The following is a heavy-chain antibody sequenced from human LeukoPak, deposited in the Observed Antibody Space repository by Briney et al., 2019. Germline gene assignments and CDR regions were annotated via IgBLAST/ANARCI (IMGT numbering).Heavy chain of an antibody. J-gene: IGHJ4*02. Sequence: QSGGSLRLSCAASGFTFSSYWMTWVRQAPGKGLEWVANIKQDGSEKHYVDSVKGRFTISRDNSKNTLYLQMNSLRAEDTAVYYCAKDLYGEDYWGQGTLVTVSS. CDR2: IKQDGSEK. CDR1: GFTFSSYW. V-gene: IGHV3-7*01. D-gene: IGHD3-10*01. CDR3: AKDLYGEDY.